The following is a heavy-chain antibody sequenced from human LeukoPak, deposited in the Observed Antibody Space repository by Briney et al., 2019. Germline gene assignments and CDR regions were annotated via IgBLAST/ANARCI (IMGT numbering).Heavy chain of an antibody. Sequence: PSETLSLTCTVSGVSISSSSYHWGWIRQPPGKGLEWIGSISYSGSTYYNLSLKSRVTISVDTSKNQFSLKLNSLTAADTAVYFCARLGGVYGGYYFDYWGQGTLVTASS. D-gene: IGHD2-8*02. CDR3: ARLGGVYGGYYFDY. J-gene: IGHJ4*02. CDR2: ISYSGST. V-gene: IGHV4-39*01. CDR1: GVSISSSSYH.